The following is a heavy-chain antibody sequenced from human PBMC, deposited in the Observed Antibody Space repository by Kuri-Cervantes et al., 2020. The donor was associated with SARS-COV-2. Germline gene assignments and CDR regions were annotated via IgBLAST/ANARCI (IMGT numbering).Heavy chain of an antibody. Sequence: GGSLRLSCAASGFTVSSNYMSWVRQAPGKGLEWVSVIYSGGSTYYADSVKGQFTISRDNSKNTLYLQMNSLRAEDTAVYYCARVRMPAYYFDYWGQGTLVTVSS. CDR2: IYSGGST. D-gene: IGHD2-2*01. J-gene: IGHJ4*02. CDR1: GFTVSSNY. V-gene: IGHV3-53*01. CDR3: ARVRMPAYYFDY.